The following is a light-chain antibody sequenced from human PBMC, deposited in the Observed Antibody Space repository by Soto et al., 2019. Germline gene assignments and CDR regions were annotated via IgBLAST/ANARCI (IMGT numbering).Light chain of an antibody. V-gene: IGLV1-51*01. CDR1: SSNIGGNS. CDR2: DDN. Sequence: QSVLTQPPSVSAAPGQKVTISCSGSSSNIGGNSVSWYQQLPGTAPILLIYDDNKRPSGIPDRFSGSKSGTSATLGITGFQTGDEADYYCGSWDSSLSDYVFGTGTKVTVL. CDR3: GSWDSSLSDYV. J-gene: IGLJ1*01.